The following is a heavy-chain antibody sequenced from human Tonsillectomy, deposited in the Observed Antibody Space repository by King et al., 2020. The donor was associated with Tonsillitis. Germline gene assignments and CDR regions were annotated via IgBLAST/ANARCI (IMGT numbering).Heavy chain of an antibody. CDR1: GFTVGSTY. CDR2: IYSGGTT. CDR3: AKDSWYNYYGMDV. V-gene: IGHV3-53*01. J-gene: IGHJ6*02. Sequence: VQLVESGGGLIQPGGSLRLSCAASGFTVGSTYMSWVRQAPGKGLEWVSVIYSGGTTYYADSVKGRFTISRDNSKNTLYLQMNTLRAEDTAVYYCAKDSWYNYYGMDVWGQGTTVTVSS. D-gene: IGHD6-13*01.